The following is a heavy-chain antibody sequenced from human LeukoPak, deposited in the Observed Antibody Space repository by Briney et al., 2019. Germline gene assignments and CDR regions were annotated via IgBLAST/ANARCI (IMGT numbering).Heavy chain of an antibody. V-gene: IGHV3-30*04. CDR1: GFTFSSYA. CDR3: ARDPRRAMVRDSPYYFDY. J-gene: IGHJ4*02. D-gene: IGHD3-10*01. CDR2: ISYDGSNK. Sequence: PGRSLRLSCAASGFTFSSYAMHWVRQAPGKGLEWVAVISYDGSNKYYADSVKGRFTISRDNSKNTLYLQMNSLRAEDTAVYYCARDPRRAMVRDSPYYFDYWGQGTLVTVSS.